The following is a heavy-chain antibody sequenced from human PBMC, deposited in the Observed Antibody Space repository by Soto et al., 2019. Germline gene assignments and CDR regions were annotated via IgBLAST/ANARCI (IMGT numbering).Heavy chain of an antibody. V-gene: IGHV4-39*01. CDR3: ARLDGYGGLLDY. D-gene: IGHD2-21*01. Sequence: QLQLQESGPGLVRPSETLSLTCTVSGGSISSTSHYWGWVRQPPGKGLEWIGSIYYTGSTYFRPSLRSRVTISVDTSKNRFSLKLNSVTAADTAVYFCARLDGYGGLLDYWGQGTLVTVSS. J-gene: IGHJ4*02. CDR1: GGSISSTSHY. CDR2: IYYTGST.